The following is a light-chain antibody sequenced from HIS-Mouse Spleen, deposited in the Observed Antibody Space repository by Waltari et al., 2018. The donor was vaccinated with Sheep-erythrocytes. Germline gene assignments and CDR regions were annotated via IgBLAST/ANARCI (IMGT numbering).Light chain of an antibody. CDR1: SSDVGGYNY. CDR3: CSYAGSYNHV. J-gene: IGLJ1*01. Sequence: QSALTQPRSVSGSPGQSVTIPCTGTSSDVGGYNYASWYQQYPGKAPKLMIYDVSKRPSGVPDRFSGSKSGNTASLTISGLQAEDEADYYCCSYAGSYNHVFATGTKVTVL. CDR2: DVS. V-gene: IGLV2-11*01.